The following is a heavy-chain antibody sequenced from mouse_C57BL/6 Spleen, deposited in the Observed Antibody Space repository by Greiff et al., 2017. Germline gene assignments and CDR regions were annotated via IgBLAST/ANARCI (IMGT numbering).Heavy chain of an antibody. CDR2: IDPETGGT. D-gene: IGHD2-2*01. CDR3: TGYFAY. V-gene: IGHV1-15*01. Sequence: VQLQESGAELVRPGASVTLSCKASGYTFTDYEMHWVKQTPVHGLEWIGAIDPETGGTAYNQKFKGKAILTADKSSSTAYMELRSLTSEDSAVYYCTGYFAYWGQGTLVTVSA. CDR1: GYTFTDYE. J-gene: IGHJ3*01.